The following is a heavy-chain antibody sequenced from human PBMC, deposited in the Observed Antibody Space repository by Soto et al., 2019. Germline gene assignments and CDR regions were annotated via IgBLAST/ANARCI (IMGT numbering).Heavy chain of an antibody. J-gene: IGHJ4*02. Sequence: DVQLVESGGGLVQPGGSLRLSCEASEYTFSSLWMNWVRQAPGKGLEWVAIIEQNGGERNYLDSVKGRFTISRDNAKKSVYLQMNSLRAEDTALYYCVGGYGWLPDYWGQGNLVIVSS. CDR2: IEQNGGER. V-gene: IGHV3-7*05. D-gene: IGHD6-19*01. CDR1: EYTFSSLW. CDR3: VGGYGWLPDY.